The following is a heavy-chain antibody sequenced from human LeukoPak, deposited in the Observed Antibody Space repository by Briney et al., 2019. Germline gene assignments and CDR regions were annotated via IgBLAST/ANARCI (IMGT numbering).Heavy chain of an antibody. CDR3: ARDEYGGPGGY. Sequence: GGSLRLSCAASGFTVSSNYMSWVRQAPGKGLEWVSVIYSGGSTYYADSVKGRFTISRDNSKNTLYLQMNSLRAEDTAVYFCARDEYGGPGGYWGQGTLVTVSS. CDR1: GFTVSSNY. D-gene: IGHD4-23*01. V-gene: IGHV3-53*01. CDR2: IYSGGST. J-gene: IGHJ4*02.